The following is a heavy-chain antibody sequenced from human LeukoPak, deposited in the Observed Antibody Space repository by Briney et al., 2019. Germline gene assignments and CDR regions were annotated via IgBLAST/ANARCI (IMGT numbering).Heavy chain of an antibody. J-gene: IGHJ4*02. D-gene: IGHD3-22*01. CDR1: GGTFSSYA. V-gene: IGHV1-69*04. Sequence: GSSVEVSCKASGGTFSSYAISWVRQAPGQGLEWMGRIIPILGIANYAQKFQGRVTITADKSTSTAYMELSSLRSEDTAVYYCAREYYDSSGYYYFDYWGQGTLVTVSS. CDR3: AREYYDSSGYYYFDY. CDR2: IIPILGIA.